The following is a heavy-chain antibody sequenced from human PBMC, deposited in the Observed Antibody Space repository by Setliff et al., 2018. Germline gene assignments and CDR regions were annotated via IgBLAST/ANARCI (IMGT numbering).Heavy chain of an antibody. V-gene: IGHV1-18*01. J-gene: IGHJ4*02. CDR1: DYMFTTYG. D-gene: IGHD1-26*01. Sequence: ASVKVSCKTSDYMFTTYGISWVRQDPGQGLEWMGWIRVYDGYTDYAQKFQGRVTMTKDTSTSTAYMESRSLRPDDTAVYYCVRDLGQWALDFWGQGTLVTVS. CDR3: VRDLGQWALDF. CDR2: IRVYDGYT.